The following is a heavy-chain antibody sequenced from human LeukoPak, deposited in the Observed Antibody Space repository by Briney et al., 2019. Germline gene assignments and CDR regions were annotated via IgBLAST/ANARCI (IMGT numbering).Heavy chain of an antibody. J-gene: IGHJ4*02. CDR1: GGTLSRYY. Sequence: SETLSLTCAVYGGTLSRYYWSWVRQPPGKGLEWSGEINDSGGTYYNPALKSRGTISVETSNNQFSLKLSSVTAADTAVYYCASLIHDYDDTMRDYWGQGTLVTVSS. D-gene: IGHD4-17*01. V-gene: IGHV4-34*01. CDR3: ASLIHDYDDTMRDY. CDR2: INDSGGT.